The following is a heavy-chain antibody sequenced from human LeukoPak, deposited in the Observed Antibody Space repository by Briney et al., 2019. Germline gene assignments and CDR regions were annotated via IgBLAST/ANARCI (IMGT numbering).Heavy chain of an antibody. CDR2: IYYSGSS. J-gene: IGHJ4*02. V-gene: IGHV4-59*01. CDR1: GGSIGTDY. D-gene: IGHD1-26*01. CDR3: ARWGQGPTTRSFDS. Sequence: PSETLSLTCTVSGGSIGTDYWSWIRQSPGKGLEWIGYIYYSGSSNYNSSLKSRVTISVDSSKSQFSLKLSSVTAADTAVYYCARWGQGPTTRSFDSWGQGTLVTVSS.